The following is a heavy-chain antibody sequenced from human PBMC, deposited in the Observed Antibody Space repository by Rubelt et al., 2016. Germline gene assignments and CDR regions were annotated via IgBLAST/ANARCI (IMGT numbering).Heavy chain of an antibody. CDR3: ARDSPNPYWYFDL. J-gene: IGHJ2*01. CDR2: ISYDGRNK. CDR1: GFTFSSYA. Sequence: GFTFSSYAMHWVRQAPGKGLEWVALISYDGRNKYYTDSLKGRFTISRDNAKNSLYLQMESLRAEDTAVYYCARDSPNPYWYFDLWGRGTLVTVSS. V-gene: IGHV3-30*04.